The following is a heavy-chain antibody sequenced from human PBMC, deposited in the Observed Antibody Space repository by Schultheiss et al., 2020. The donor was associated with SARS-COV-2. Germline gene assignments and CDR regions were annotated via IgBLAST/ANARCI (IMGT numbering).Heavy chain of an antibody. J-gene: IGHJ5*02. Sequence: SLKISCAASGFTFDDYAMHWVRQAPGKGLEWVSGISWNSGSIGYADSVKGRFTISRDNAKNSLFLQMNSLRVEDTAVYYCARDQAGGIAVAGGRGWFDPWGQGTLVTVSS. CDR1: GFTFDDYA. CDR3: ARDQAGGIAVAGGRGWFDP. V-gene: IGHV3-9*01. D-gene: IGHD6-19*01. CDR2: ISWNSGSI.